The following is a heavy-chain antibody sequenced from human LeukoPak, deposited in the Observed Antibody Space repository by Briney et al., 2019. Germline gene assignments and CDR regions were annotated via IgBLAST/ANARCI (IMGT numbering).Heavy chain of an antibody. CDR3: ARGAEAAAEHCFDY. CDR1: GFTFSSYA. CDR2: ISYDGSNK. D-gene: IGHD6-13*01. V-gene: IGHV3-30-3*01. J-gene: IGHJ4*02. Sequence: GGSLRLSCAASGFTFSSYAMRWVRQAPGKGLEWVAVISYDGSNKYYADSVKGRFTISRDNSKNTLYLQMNSLRAEDTAVYYCARGAEAAAEHCFDYWGQGTLVTVSS.